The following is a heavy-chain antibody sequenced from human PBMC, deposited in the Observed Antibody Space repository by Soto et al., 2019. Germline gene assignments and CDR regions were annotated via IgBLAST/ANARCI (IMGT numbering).Heavy chain of an antibody. CDR3: ARYYGSGSYYYTSFDY. CDR2: IYQSGST. V-gene: IGHV4-61*01. J-gene: IGHJ4*02. CDR1: GGSVNSGNYY. D-gene: IGHD3-10*01. Sequence: PSETLSLTCTVSGGSVNSGNYYWSWIRQTPAKGLEWIGYIYQSGSTRYNPSLKSRVTISLDTSKNQFSLKLSSVTAADTAVYYCARYYGSGSYYYTSFDYWGQGTLVTVSS.